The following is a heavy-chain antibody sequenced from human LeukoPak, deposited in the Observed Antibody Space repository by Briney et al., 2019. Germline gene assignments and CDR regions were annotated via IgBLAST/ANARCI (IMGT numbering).Heavy chain of an antibody. CDR3: ARGEPMVRGDGLDY. J-gene: IGHJ4*02. V-gene: IGHV4-34*01. D-gene: IGHD3-10*01. Sequence: SETLSLTCAVYGGSFSGYYWSWIRQPPGKGLEWIGEINHSGSTNYNPSLKSRVTISVDTSKNQFSLKLSSVTAADTAVYYCARGEPMVRGDGLDYWGQGTLVTVSS. CDR2: INHSGST. CDR1: GGSFSGYY.